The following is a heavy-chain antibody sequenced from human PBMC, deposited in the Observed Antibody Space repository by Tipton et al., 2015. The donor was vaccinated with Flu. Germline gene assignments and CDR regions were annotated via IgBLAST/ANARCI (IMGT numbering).Heavy chain of an antibody. CDR1: GDSKTYSY. V-gene: IGHV4-59*01. CDR2: VYFSGAT. Sequence: TLSLTCTVSGDSKTYSYWTWIRQSPGKGLEWIGYVYFSGATGYNPSLRGRVTISVDTAKSQFSLRLNSVTAADTAIYYCARVPRGDGIIGYYYGLDVWGQGTTVTVSS. J-gene: IGHJ6*02. CDR3: ARVPRGDGIIGYYYGLDV. D-gene: IGHD3-16*01.